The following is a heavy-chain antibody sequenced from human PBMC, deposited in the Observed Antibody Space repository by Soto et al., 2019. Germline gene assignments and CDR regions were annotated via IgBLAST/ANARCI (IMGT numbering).Heavy chain of an antibody. D-gene: IGHD3-9*01. J-gene: IGHJ4*02. CDR2: IYPGDSDT. Sequence: PGESLKISCKGSGYSFTSYWIGWVRQMPGKGLEWMGIIYPGDSDTRYSPSFQGQVTISADKSISTAYLQWSSLKASDTAMYYCARLGVYDILTGYSEPQGYWGQGTLVTVSS. CDR1: GYSFTSYW. CDR3: ARLGVYDILTGYSEPQGY. V-gene: IGHV5-51*01.